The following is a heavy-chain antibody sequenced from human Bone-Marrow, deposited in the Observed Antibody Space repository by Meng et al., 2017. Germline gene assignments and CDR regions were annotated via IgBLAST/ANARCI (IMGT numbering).Heavy chain of an antibody. D-gene: IGHD3-22*01. CDR3: ASLLITMIVVVSPYDAFDI. Sequence: GGSLMISCAASGFTFSSYDMHWVRPATGKGLEGVSAIGTAGDTYYPGSVKGRFTISRENAKNSLYLQMNSLRAEDTAVYYCASLLITMIVVVSPYDAFDIWGQGTMVTVSS. CDR1: GFTFSSYD. V-gene: IGHV3-13*01. CDR2: IGTAGDT. J-gene: IGHJ3*02.